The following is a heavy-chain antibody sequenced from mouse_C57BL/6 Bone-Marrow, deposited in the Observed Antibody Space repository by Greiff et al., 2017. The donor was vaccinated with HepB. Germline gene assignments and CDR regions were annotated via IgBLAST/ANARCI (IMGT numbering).Heavy chain of an antibody. CDR3: ARPYYYGSRGFDY. CDR1: GYAFTNYL. CDR2: INPGSGGT. J-gene: IGHJ2*01. V-gene: IGHV1-54*01. Sequence: VQLQQSGAELVRPGTSVKVSCKASGYAFTNYLIEWVKQRPGQGLEWIGVINPGSGGTNYNEKFKGKATLTADKSSSTAYMQLSSLTSEDSAVYFCARPYYYGSRGFDYWGQGTTLTVSS. D-gene: IGHD1-1*01.